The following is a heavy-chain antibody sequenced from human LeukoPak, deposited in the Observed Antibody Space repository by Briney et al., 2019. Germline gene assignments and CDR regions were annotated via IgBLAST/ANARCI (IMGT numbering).Heavy chain of an antibody. Sequence: PGGSLRLSCVASGFTFSSYAMHWVRQAPGKGLEYVSAISSNGGSTYYANSVKGRFTITRDNSKNTLYLQMGSLRVEDMAVYYCARARGYDTRDFDYWGQGTLVTVSS. CDR1: GFTFSSYA. J-gene: IGHJ4*02. D-gene: IGHD6-13*01. V-gene: IGHV3-64*01. CDR3: ARARGYDTRDFDY. CDR2: ISSNGGST.